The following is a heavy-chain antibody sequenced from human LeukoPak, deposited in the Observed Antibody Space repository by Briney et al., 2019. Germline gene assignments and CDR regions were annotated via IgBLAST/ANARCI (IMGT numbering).Heavy chain of an antibody. CDR3: ARDKAAPYYYGMDV. CDR1: GYTFTGYY. J-gene: IGHJ6*02. Sequence: GASVKVSCKASGYTFTGYYMHWVRQAPGQGLEWMGWINPNSGGTNYAQKFQGRVTMTRDTSISTAYMELSRLRSDDTAVYYCARDKAAPYYYGMDVWGQGTTVTVSS. CDR2: INPNSGGT. D-gene: IGHD2-15*01. V-gene: IGHV1-2*02.